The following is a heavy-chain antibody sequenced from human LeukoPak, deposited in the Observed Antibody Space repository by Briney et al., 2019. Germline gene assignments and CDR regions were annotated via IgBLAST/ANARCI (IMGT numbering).Heavy chain of an antibody. J-gene: IGHJ5*02. CDR3: ARTSYYYDSSGRTNWFDP. D-gene: IGHD3-22*01. V-gene: IGHV2-70*01. Sequence: SGPTLVNPAQTLTLTCTFSGFSLSTSGMCVSWIRQPPGKALEWLALIDWDDDKYYSTSLKTRLTISKDTSKNQVVLTMTNMDPVDTATYYCARTSYYYDSSGRTNWFDPWGQGALITVSS. CDR2: IDWDDDK. CDR1: GFSLSTSGMC.